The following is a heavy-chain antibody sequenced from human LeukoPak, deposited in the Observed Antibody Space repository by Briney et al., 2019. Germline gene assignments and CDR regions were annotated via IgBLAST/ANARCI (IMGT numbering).Heavy chain of an antibody. V-gene: IGHV4-38-2*01. Sequence: SETLSLTCAVSGYSISSGYYWGWIRQPPGKGLEWIGSIFFSGSTYYNPSLKSRAAISVDSSKNQFSLKLSSVTAADTAFYYCASHVEIAVAGPIEYWGQGTLVPVSS. D-gene: IGHD6-19*01. CDR1: GYSISSGYY. CDR2: IFFSGST. J-gene: IGHJ4*02. CDR3: ASHVEIAVAGPIEY.